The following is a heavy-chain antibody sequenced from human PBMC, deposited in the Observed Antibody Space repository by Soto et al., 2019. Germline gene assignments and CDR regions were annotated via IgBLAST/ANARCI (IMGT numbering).Heavy chain of an antibody. D-gene: IGHD5-12*01. V-gene: IGHV3-23*01. CDR2: ISGSGGST. CDR1: GFTFSSYA. CDR3: AKARGWLQGGFDY. J-gene: IGHJ4*02. Sequence: GGPLRLSCAASGFTFSSYAMSWVRQAPGKGLEWVSAISGSGGSTYYADSVKGRFTISRDNSKNTLYLQMNSLRAEDTAVYYCAKARGWLQGGFDYWGQGTLVTVSS.